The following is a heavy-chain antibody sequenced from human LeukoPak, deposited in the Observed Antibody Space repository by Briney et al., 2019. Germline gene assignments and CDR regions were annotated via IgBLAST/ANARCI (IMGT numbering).Heavy chain of an antibody. CDR2: IHYTGTT. CDR1: GGSINNHY. D-gene: IGHD2-2*01. Sequence: SETLSLTCIVSGGSINNHYWTWIRQTPGKGLEWIGDIHYTGTTKYNPSLKSRVTISVDTSKNQFSLKLSSVTAADTAVYYCARDQVVVPAASSHYYYYVDVWGKGTTVTVSS. CDR3: ARDQVVVPAASSHYYYYVDV. V-gene: IGHV4-59*11. J-gene: IGHJ6*03.